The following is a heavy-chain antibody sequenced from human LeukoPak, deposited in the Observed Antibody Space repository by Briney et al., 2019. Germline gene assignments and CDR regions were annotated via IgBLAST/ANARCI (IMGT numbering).Heavy chain of an antibody. CDR3: AILLWFGELSYWFDP. J-gene: IGHJ5*02. CDR2: INHSGSA. Sequence: SETLSLTCAVYGGSFSGYYWSWIRQPPGKGLEWMGEINHSGSANYNPPLKSRVTISVDTSKNQFSLKLSSVTAADTAVYYCAILLWFGELSYWFDPWGQGTLVTVSS. V-gene: IGHV4-34*01. D-gene: IGHD3-10*01. CDR1: GGSFSGYY.